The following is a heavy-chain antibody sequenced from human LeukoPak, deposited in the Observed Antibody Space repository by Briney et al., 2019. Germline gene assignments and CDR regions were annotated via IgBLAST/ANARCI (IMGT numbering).Heavy chain of an antibody. D-gene: IGHD2-2*01. CDR3: ARAHIVVVPESYNWFDP. V-gene: IGHV1-18*01. CDR1: GYTFTSYG. J-gene: IGHJ5*02. Sequence: GASVKVSCKASGYTFTSYGISWVRQAPGQGLEWMGWISAYNGNTNYARKLQGRVTMTTDTSTSTAYMELRSLRSDDTAVYYCARAHIVVVPESYNWFDPWGQGTLVTVSS. CDR2: ISAYNGNT.